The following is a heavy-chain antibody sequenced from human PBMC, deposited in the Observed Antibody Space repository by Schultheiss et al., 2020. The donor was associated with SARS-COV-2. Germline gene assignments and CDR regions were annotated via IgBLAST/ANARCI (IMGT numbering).Heavy chain of an antibody. CDR3: AKVSGYNWNDRYYYYYMDV. CDR1: GFTFSSYW. Sequence: GESLKISCAASGFTFSSYWMHWVRQAPGKGLVWVSRINSDGSSTSYADSVKGRFTISRDNAKNTLYLQMNSLRAEDTAVYYCAKVSGYNWNDRYYYYYMDVWGKGTTVTVSS. V-gene: IGHV3-74*01. J-gene: IGHJ6*03. CDR2: INSDGSST. D-gene: IGHD1-1*01.